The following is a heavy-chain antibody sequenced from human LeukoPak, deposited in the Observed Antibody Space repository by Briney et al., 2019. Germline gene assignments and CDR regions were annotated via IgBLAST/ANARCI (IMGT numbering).Heavy chain of an antibody. J-gene: IGHJ4*02. CDR2: IYSGGST. V-gene: IGHV3-53*01. CDR3: ARVAYDFWSGYALDY. D-gene: IGHD3-3*01. CDR1: GFTVSSNY. Sequence: PGGSLRLSCAASGFTVSSNYMSWVRQAPGKGLEWVSVIYSGGSTYYADSVKGRFTISRDNSKNTLYLQMNSLRAEDMAVYYCARVAYDFWSGYALDYWGQGTLVTVSS.